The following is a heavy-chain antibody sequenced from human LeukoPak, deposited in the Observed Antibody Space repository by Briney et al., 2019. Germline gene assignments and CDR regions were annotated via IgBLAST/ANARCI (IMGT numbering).Heavy chain of an antibody. Sequence: GGSLRLSCAASGFTFSSYGMHWVRQAPGKGLEWVAVIWNDGGKKYYADSVKGRFTISRDNSKNTLYLQMNSLRAEDTAVFYCARGYYYGTTGHFDSWGQGSLVTVSS. CDR3: ARGYYYGTTGHFDS. D-gene: IGHD3-22*01. CDR2: IWNDGGKK. CDR1: GFTFSSYG. V-gene: IGHV3-33*01. J-gene: IGHJ4*02.